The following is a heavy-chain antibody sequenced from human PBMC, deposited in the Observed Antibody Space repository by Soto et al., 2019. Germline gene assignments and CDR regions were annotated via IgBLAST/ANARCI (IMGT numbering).Heavy chain of an antibody. Sequence: HPGGSLRLSCAASGFTFSTYALSWVRQAPGKGLEWVSAISANGQGIYYADSVRGRFTISRDNSKNTLYLQMDRLTVEDTALYYCAKVGGSLMSLYDFDSWGQGTQVTVSS. CDR1: GFTFSTYA. CDR3: AKVGGSLMSLYDFDS. J-gene: IGHJ4*02. D-gene: IGHD1-26*01. CDR2: ISANGQGI. V-gene: IGHV3-23*01.